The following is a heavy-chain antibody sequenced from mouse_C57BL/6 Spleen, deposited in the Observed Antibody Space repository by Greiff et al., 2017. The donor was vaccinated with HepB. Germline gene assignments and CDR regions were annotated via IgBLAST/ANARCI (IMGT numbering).Heavy chain of an antibody. J-gene: IGHJ4*01. Sequence: VKLQQSGAELARPGASVKLSCKASGYTFTSYGISWVKQSTGQGLEWIGEIYPRSGNTYYNEKFKGKATLTADKSSSTAYMELRSLTSEDSAVYFCAREIYYYGSSSYYYAMDYWGQGTSVTVSS. CDR2: IYPRSGNT. CDR3: AREIYYYGSSSYYYAMDY. CDR1: GYTFTSYG. V-gene: IGHV1-81*01. D-gene: IGHD1-1*01.